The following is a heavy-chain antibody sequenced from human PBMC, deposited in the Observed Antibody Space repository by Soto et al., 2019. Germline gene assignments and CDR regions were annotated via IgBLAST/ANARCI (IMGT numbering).Heavy chain of an antibody. V-gene: IGHV3-48*01. CDR2: ISSSSSTI. CDR1: GFTFSSYS. J-gene: IGHJ4*02. D-gene: IGHD6-19*01. CDR3: AREIIAVAGTFDY. Sequence: GGSLRLSCSASGFTFSSYSMNWVRQAPGKGLEWVSYISSSSSTIYYADSVKGRFTISRDNAKNSLYLQMNSLRAEDTAVYYCAREIIAVAGTFDYWGQGTLVTVSS.